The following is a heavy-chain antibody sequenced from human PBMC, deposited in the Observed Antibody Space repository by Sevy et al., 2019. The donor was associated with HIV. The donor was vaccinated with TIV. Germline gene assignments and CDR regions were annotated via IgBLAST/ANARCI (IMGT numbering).Heavy chain of an antibody. CDR1: GFTFSSYG. Sequence: EGSLRLSCAASGFTFSSYGMHWVRQAPGKGLEWVAFIRYDGSNKYYADSVKGRFTISRDNSKNTLYLQMNSLRAEDTAVYYCAKTHGYCSSTSCYFDYWGQGTLVTVSS. CDR3: AKTHGYCSSTSCYFDY. CDR2: IRYDGSNK. V-gene: IGHV3-30*02. J-gene: IGHJ4*02. D-gene: IGHD2-2*03.